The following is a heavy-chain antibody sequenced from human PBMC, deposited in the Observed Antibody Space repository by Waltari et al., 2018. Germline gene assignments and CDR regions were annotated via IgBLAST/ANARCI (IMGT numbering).Heavy chain of an antibody. CDR2: IKQDGSEK. D-gene: IGHD2-2*03. V-gene: IGHV3-7*01. Sequence: EVQLVESGGGLVQPGGSLRLSCAASGFTFSSYWLNWVRQAPGKGLEWVANIKQDGSEKYYVDSVKGRFTISRDNAKNSLYLQMNSLRAEDTAVYYCARDGHYSSTSCPFDYWGQGTLVTVSS. J-gene: IGHJ4*02. CDR1: GFTFSSYW. CDR3: ARDGHYSSTSCPFDY.